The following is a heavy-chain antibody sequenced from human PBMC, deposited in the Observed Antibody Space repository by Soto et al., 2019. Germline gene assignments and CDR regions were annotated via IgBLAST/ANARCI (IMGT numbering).Heavy chain of an antibody. CDR1: GESVSGFH. J-gene: IGHJ6*03. D-gene: IGHD3-3*01. CDR2: INHRGST. V-gene: IGHV4-34*01. Sequence: QEHLQQWGAGLLKPSETLSLTCTVYGESVSGFHWSWIRQPPGKGLEWIGEINHRGSTTYNPSLKSRVTISVDTSKNQLSLNLTSVAAADTAVYYCARGRSAHYDFRTGYRYFMDVWGKGTTVTVSS. CDR3: ARGRSAHYDFRTGYRYFMDV.